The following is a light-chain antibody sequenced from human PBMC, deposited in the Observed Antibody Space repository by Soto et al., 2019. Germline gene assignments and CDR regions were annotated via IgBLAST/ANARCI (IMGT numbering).Light chain of an antibody. Sequence: QSALTQPPSASGSPGQSVTISCTGTSSDVGGYDSVSWYQQHPGKAPKLMIYEVNERPSGVPDRFSGSKSGNTASLTVSGLQAEDEADYYCSSYAGNNNLLFGGGTQLTVL. CDR2: EVN. CDR1: SSDVGGYDS. J-gene: IGLJ7*01. V-gene: IGLV2-8*01. CDR3: SSYAGNNNLL.